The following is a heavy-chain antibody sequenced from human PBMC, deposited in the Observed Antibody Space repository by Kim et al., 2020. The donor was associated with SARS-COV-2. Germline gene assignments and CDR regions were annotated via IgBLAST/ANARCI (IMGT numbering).Heavy chain of an antibody. D-gene: IGHD2-15*01. CDR3: ASDKHPSGHTPPFDY. CDR2: INPSGGST. Sequence: ASVKVSCKASGYTFTSYYMHWVRQAPGQGLEWMGIINPSGGSTSYAQKFQGRVTMTRDTSTSTVYMELSSLRSEDTAVYYCASDKHPSGHTPPFDYWGQGALVSVSS. V-gene: IGHV1-46*01. CDR1: GYTFTSYY. J-gene: IGHJ4*02.